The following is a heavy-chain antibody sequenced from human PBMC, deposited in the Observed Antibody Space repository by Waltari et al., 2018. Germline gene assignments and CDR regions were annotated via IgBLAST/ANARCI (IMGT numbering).Heavy chain of an antibody. CDR3: ARGDGYSSSWFGGHYYYYYGMDV. J-gene: IGHJ6*02. Sequence: QVQLQQWGAGLLKPSETLSLTCAVYGGSFSGYYWSWIRQPPGKGLEWIGEINHSGSTNYNPSLKSRVTISVDTSKNQFSLKLSSVTTADTAVYYCARGDGYSSSWFGGHYYYYYGMDVWGQGTTVTVSS. D-gene: IGHD6-13*01. CDR2: INHSGST. CDR1: GGSFSGYY. V-gene: IGHV4-34*01.